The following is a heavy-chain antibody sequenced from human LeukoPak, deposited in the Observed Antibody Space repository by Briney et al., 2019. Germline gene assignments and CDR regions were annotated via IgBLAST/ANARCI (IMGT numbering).Heavy chain of an antibody. J-gene: IGHJ4*02. V-gene: IGHV3-30-3*01. CDR1: GFIFGSYV. CDR2: ISYDGTNK. D-gene: IGHD3-3*01. Sequence: GGSLRLSCAASGFIFGSYVMHWVRQAPGKGLEWVALISYDGTNKDYADSVKGRFTISTDNSKNTVYLQMNSLRAEDTAVYYCAGGWSVGVVIRTLDFWGQGTLVTISS. CDR3: AGGWSVGVVIRTLDF.